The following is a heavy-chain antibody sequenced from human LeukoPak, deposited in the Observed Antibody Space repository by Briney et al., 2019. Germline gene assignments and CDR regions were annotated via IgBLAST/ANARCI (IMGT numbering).Heavy chain of an antibody. Sequence: GGSLRLSCAASGFTFSNYNMNWVRQALGKGLEWISFIRRTGTITYYSDSVKGRFTVSRDDATNSLYLQMNSLRADDTAVYYCAGEMDSGSYLAYWGQGALVTVSS. J-gene: IGHJ4*02. CDR2: IRRTGTIT. V-gene: IGHV3-48*01. CDR1: GFTFSNYN. D-gene: IGHD3-10*01. CDR3: AGEMDSGSYLAY.